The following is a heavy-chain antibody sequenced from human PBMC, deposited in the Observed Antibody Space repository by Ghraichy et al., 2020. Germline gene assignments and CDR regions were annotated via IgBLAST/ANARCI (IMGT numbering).Heavy chain of an antibody. V-gene: IGHV3-48*02. CDR2: IGTNGSPI. D-gene: IGHD1-1*01. CDR3: ARGFLSNSFDY. Sequence: GGSLRLSCAGSGFTFSSYSMDWVRQAPGKGLEWVSFIGTNGSPIYYIDSVRGRFTISRDNAKSSVFLQMNSLRDEDTAVYYCARGFLSNSFDYWGRATGLTVSS. CDR1: GFTFSSYS. J-gene: IGHJ4*02.